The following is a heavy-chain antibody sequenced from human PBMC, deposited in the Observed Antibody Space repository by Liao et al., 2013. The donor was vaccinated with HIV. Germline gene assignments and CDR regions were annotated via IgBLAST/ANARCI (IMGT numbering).Heavy chain of an antibody. CDR2: SLTVRTP. CDR3: ARDHWGDYFDY. CDR1: GASISSRSDY. Sequence: QVHLQASGPGLLKPSQTLSLTCTVSGASISSRSDYWSWIRQPAGKDWSGLDISLTVRTPSTTRPQESSHHLVDRSKNQFSLRLTSVTAADTAVYYCARDHWGDYFDYWGQGTLVTVSS. V-gene: IGHV4-61*02. D-gene: IGHD7-27*01. J-gene: IGHJ4*02.